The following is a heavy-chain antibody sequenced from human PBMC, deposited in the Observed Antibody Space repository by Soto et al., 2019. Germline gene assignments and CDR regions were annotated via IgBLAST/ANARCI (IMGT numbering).Heavy chain of an antibody. J-gene: IGHJ6*02. CDR1: GGTFRTYA. V-gene: IGHV1-69*05. CDR3: AKGAVAGTPTSYYYYGMDV. CDR2: IIPIFGTV. D-gene: IGHD6-19*01. Sequence: QVQLLQSGAEVKKPGSSVRVSCEASGGTFRTYAISWVRQAPGQGLEWMGEIIPIFGTVNYAQKFQGRVTFTPDQXTTTVYMDLRSLRSEDTAVYYCAKGAVAGTPTSYYYYGMDVWGQGTTVTVSS.